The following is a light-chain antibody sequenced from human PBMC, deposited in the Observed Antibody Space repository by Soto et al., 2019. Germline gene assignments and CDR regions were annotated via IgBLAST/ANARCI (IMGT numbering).Light chain of an antibody. CDR3: QQLGTYPVT. Sequence: IQLSQSPASLSASIGDRVTITCRASQAIGIYLAWYQQKPGRAPNLLIYAASSLQRGVPSRFSGSGSGTDFTLTISSLQPEDCATYHCQQLGTYPVTFGQGTKVDI. J-gene: IGKJ1*01. CDR1: QAIGIY. V-gene: IGKV1-9*01. CDR2: AAS.